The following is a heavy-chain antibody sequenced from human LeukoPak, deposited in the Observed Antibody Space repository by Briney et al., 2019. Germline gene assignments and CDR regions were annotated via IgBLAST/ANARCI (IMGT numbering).Heavy chain of an antibody. CDR3: TRWRWDTAMAMYAFDI. CDR1: GFTFSGSA. Sequence: GGSLRLSCAASGFTFSGSAMHWVRQASGKGLEWVGRIRSKANSYATAYAASVKGRFTISRDDSKNTAYLQMNSLKTEDTAVYYCTRWRWDTAMAMYAFDIWGQGTMVPVSS. D-gene: IGHD5-18*01. J-gene: IGHJ3*02. CDR2: IRSKANSYAT. V-gene: IGHV3-73*01.